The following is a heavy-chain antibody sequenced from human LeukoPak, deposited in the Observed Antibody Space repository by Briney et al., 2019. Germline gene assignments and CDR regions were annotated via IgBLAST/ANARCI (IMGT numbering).Heavy chain of an antibody. CDR2: IHYSGST. CDR1: GGSVSSGGYY. J-gene: IGHJ4*02. Sequence: SETLSLTCTVSGGSVSSGGYYWSWIRQPPGKGLEWIGYIHYSGSTNYNPSLKSRVTISVDTSKIQFSLELTSVTAADTAVYYCARRYSSSSFDYWGQGTLVTVSS. V-gene: IGHV4-61*08. CDR3: ARRYSSSSFDY. D-gene: IGHD6-6*01.